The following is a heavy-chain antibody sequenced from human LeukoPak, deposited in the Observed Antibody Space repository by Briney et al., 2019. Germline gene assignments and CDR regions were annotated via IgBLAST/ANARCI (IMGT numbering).Heavy chain of an antibody. CDR1: GYTFTGYY. J-gene: IGHJ3*02. CDR3: ARIDLGYCSSTSCYLILASGAAFDI. Sequence: GSSVKVSCKASGYTFTGYYMHWVRQAPGQGLEWMGCITTNSGGTNSAQKFQGRVTMTRDTSTSTDYTGLSRLRSDATAVCFCARIDLGYCSSTSCYLILASGAAFDIWGQGTIVTVSS. V-gene: IGHV1-2*02. D-gene: IGHD2-2*01. CDR2: ITTNSGGT.